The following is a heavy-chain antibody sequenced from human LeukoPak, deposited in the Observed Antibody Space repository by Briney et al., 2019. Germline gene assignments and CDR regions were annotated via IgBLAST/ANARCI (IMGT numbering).Heavy chain of an antibody. CDR2: INHSGST. V-gene: IGHV4-34*01. J-gene: IGHJ6*02. CDR1: GGSFSGYY. Sequence: SETLSLTCAVYGGSFSGYYWSWIRQPPGKGLEWIGEINHSGSTNYNPSLKSRVTISVDTSKNQFSLKLSSVTAADTAVYYCARGRGGYSYGHYYYYYGMDVWGQGTTVTVSS. D-gene: IGHD5-18*01. CDR3: ARGRGGYSYGHYYYYYGMDV.